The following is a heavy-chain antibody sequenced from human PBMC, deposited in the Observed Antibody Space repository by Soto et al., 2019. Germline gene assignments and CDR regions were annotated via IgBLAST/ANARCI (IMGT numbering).Heavy chain of an antibody. CDR1: GYTFTSFD. CDR3: ARLKMADSSGYYYDY. J-gene: IGHJ4*02. CDR2: MISNFGTA. D-gene: IGHD3-22*01. V-gene: IGHV1-69*05. Sequence: SVKVSCKASGYTFTSFDINWVRQATGQGLEWMGGMISNFGTANYAQKFQGRVMITRDESTSTAYMELSSLRSEDTAVYYCARLKMADSSGYYYDYWGQGTLVTVSS.